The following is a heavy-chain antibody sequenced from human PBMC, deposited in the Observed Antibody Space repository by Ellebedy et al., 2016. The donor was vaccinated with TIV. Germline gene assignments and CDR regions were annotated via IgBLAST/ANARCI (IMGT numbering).Heavy chain of an antibody. CDR2: LSANGGTT. CDR1: GFTFSTYP. J-gene: IGHJ4*02. CDR3: ARRSTDFAFDS. Sequence: GESLKISCAASGFTFSTYPMNCARQAPGKGLEWVSILSANGGTTYYADSVKGRFTISRDNSKNTLFLQMSSLRAEDTAVYFCARRSTDFAFDSWGQGTLVTVSS. D-gene: IGHD3/OR15-3a*01. V-gene: IGHV3-23*01.